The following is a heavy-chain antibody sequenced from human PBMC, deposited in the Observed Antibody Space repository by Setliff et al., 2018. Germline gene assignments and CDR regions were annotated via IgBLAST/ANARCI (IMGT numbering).Heavy chain of an antibody. D-gene: IGHD3-3*01. Sequence: GASVKVSCQASGYTLSNYSMHWVRQAPGQGLEWMGIINPSGGLTRYAQKFQGRVTMTRDTSTSTVYMEVSSLRSEDTAVYFCARDRFYNTWSGTAITAPHDAFDIWGQGTMVTVSS. J-gene: IGHJ3*02. CDR2: INPSGGLT. V-gene: IGHV1-46*03. CDR3: ARDRFYNTWSGTAITAPHDAFDI. CDR1: GYTLSNYS.